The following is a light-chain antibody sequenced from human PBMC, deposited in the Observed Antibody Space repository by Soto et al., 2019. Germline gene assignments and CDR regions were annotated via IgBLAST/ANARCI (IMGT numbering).Light chain of an antibody. CDR2: CAS. CDR3: HQRQSWTRT. J-gene: IGKJ1*01. V-gene: IGKV3-15*01. CDR1: QCLXTN. Sequence: IVVTQYAATLSVSAGGTVTLSCRASQCLXTNVAWYQQIPGQAPRLLVACASTMATGGPARFSGSGTGTDFTLTISDVQPEYFAVYYCHQRQSWTRTFGQGTKVDIK.